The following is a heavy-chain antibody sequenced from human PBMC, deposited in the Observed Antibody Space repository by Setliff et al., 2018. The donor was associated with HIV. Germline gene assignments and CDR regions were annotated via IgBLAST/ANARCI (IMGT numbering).Heavy chain of an antibody. CDR3: ATDTSISWFYH. CDR2: IYHSGGT. CDR1: GYFINIGHY. V-gene: IGHV4-38-2*02. D-gene: IGHD1-1*01. J-gene: IGHJ5*01. Sequence: LSLTCRVSGYFINIGHYCGWLRQSPGKGLEWIGTIYHSGGTYYNPSLKSRVTISVDTSNNQFSLRMNSVTAADTAVYYCATDTSISWFYHWGQGTLVTVPQ.